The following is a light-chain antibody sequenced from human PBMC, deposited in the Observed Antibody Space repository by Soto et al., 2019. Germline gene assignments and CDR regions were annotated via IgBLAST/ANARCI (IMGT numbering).Light chain of an antibody. CDR3: QQGDSFPIT. CDR1: QSISTW. Sequence: DIQMTQSPSSVSASVGDRVTITCRASQSISTWLGWYLQKPGTVPKLLIYAAPSLQSGVPSRFSGSGAGTEFTLTITSLQPEDFGTYYCQQGDSFPITFGQETRLEIK. CDR2: AAP. V-gene: IGKV1-12*01. J-gene: IGKJ5*01.